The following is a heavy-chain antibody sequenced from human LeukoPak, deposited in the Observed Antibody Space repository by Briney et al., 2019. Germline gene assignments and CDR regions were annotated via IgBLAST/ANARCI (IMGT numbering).Heavy chain of an antibody. Sequence: GSLRLSCTASGFTFSSNDMHWVRQAPGKGLEWVAFIRYDGGYKYYTDSVKGRFTISRDNSKNTLYLQMNSLRAEDTAVYYCAKDRYGGNSPTYFHYWGQGTLVTVSS. CDR1: GFTFSSND. CDR3: AKDRYGGNSPTYFHY. J-gene: IGHJ4*02. D-gene: IGHD4-23*01. CDR2: IRYDGGYK. V-gene: IGHV3-30*02.